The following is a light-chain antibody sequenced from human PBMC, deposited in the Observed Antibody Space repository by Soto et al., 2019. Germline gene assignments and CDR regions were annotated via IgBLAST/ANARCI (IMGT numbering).Light chain of an antibody. Sequence: EIVLTQSPGTLSLSPGERATLSCRASQSVSSNYLAWYQQKPGQAPRLLIYGASSRATGIPDRFSGSGSGTEFTLTISRLEPEDFAVYYCHQYGILPFGGGTKVDIK. CDR2: GAS. J-gene: IGKJ4*01. CDR3: HQYGILP. V-gene: IGKV3-20*01. CDR1: QSVSSNY.